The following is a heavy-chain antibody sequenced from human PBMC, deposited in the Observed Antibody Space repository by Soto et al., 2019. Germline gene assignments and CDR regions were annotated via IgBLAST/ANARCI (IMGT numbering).Heavy chain of an antibody. Sequence: ASVKVSCKASGYTFTSYGISWVRQAPGQGLEWMGWISAYNGNTNYAQKLQGRVTMTTDTSTSTAYMELRSLRSDDTAVYYCARDRNDFWSGYYPYYYYGMDVWGQGTTVTV. CDR1: GYTFTSYG. V-gene: IGHV1-18*01. CDR2: ISAYNGNT. D-gene: IGHD3-3*01. J-gene: IGHJ6*02. CDR3: ARDRNDFWSGYYPYYYYGMDV.